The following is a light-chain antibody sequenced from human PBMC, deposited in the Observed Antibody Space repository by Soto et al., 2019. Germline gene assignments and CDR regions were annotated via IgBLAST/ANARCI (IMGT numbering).Light chain of an antibody. J-gene: IGLJ2*01. CDR3: ASWDDSLDVLI. Sequence: QSVLTQPPSASGAPGQSVTVSCSGSSSNIGSNTVNWYQHLPGTAPKLLIYNNNQRPSGVPDRVSGSKPGTSASLAISGLQSEDEADYFCASWDDSLDVLIFGGGTKVTVL. CDR1: SSNIGSNT. V-gene: IGLV1-44*01. CDR2: NNN.